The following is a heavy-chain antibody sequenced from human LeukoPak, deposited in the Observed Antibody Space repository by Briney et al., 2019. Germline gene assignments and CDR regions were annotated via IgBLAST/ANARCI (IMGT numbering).Heavy chain of an antibody. Sequence: PGGSLRLSCAASGFTFSTYAMSWVRQAPGKGLEWVSAISGSADSTYYADSVKGRFTISRDNSKNTLYLQMNSLRAEDTAVYYCATYSSTSSNDYWGQGTLVTVSS. CDR2: ISGSADST. D-gene: IGHD2-2*01. CDR1: GFTFSTYA. J-gene: IGHJ4*02. V-gene: IGHV3-23*01. CDR3: ATYSSTSSNDY.